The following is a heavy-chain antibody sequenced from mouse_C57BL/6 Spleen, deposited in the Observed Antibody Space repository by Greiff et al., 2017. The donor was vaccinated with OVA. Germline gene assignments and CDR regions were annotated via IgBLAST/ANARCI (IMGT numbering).Heavy chain of an antibody. J-gene: IGHJ2*01. V-gene: IGHV5-4*01. Sequence: VQLKESGGGLVKPGGSLKLSCAASGYTFTSYAMSWVRQTPEQRLEWVATISAGGSYTYYPDNVKGRFTVTRDNAKTYLYLQMGHLKSADAAMYYCASDRFYFDYWGKGTTLTVSS. CDR3: ASDRFYFDY. CDR2: ISAGGSYT. CDR1: GYTFTSYA.